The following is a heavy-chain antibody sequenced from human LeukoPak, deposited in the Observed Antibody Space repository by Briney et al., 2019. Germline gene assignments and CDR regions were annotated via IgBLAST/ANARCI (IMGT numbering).Heavy chain of an antibody. CDR2: INTNTGNP. CDR3: ARDGELGLRFGIDY. V-gene: IGHV7-4-1*02. J-gene: IGHJ4*02. CDR1: GYTFTSYA. D-gene: IGHD5-12*01. Sequence: ASVKVSCKASGYTFTSYAMNWVRQAPGQGLEWMGWINTNTGNPTYAQGFTGRFVFSLDTSVSTAYLQISSLKAEDTAVYYCARDGELGLRFGIDYWGQGTLVTVSS.